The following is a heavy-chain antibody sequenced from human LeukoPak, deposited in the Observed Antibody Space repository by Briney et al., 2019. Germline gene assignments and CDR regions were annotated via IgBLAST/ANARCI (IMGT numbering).Heavy chain of an antibody. J-gene: IGHJ4*02. Sequence: GGSLRLSCAASGFTFSAYSMNWVRQAPGKGLEWVSSISSSSSYIYYADSVKGRFTISRDNAKNSLYLQMNSLRAEDTAVYYCARDPKIWMVNYFDYWGQGTLVTVSS. D-gene: IGHD5-18*01. V-gene: IGHV3-21*01. CDR1: GFTFSAYS. CDR2: ISSSSSYI. CDR3: ARDPKIWMVNYFDY.